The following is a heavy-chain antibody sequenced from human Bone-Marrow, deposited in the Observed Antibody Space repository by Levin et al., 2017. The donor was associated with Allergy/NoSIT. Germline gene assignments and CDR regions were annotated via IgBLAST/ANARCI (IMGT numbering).Heavy chain of an antibody. J-gene: IGHJ5*01. D-gene: IGHD2-2*01. Sequence: KASETLSLTCTVSGASISSFYWSWIRQPPGKGLEWIGYIYYSGSTNYSPSLKSRVSMSADMSRNQVYLTMSSVTAADTAVYYCARQAVPAAMNGFDSWGQGTLVTVS. V-gene: IGHV4-59*08. CDR3: ARQAVPAAMNGFDS. CDR1: GASISSFY. CDR2: IYYSGST.